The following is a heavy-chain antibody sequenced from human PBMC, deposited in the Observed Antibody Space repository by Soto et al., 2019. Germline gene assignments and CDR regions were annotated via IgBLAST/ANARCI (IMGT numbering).Heavy chain of an antibody. CDR2: IRNKVNSYST. Sequence: GGSLRLSCAASEFTFSDHYMDWVRQAPGKGLEWVGRIRNKVNSYSTEYAASVKGRFSISVDDSKNSLFLQMNVLKADDTAVYHCVSSGSYSPFGYWGQGTLVTVSS. D-gene: IGHD1-26*01. J-gene: IGHJ4*02. CDR1: EFTFSDHY. CDR3: VSSGSYSPFGY. V-gene: IGHV3-72*01.